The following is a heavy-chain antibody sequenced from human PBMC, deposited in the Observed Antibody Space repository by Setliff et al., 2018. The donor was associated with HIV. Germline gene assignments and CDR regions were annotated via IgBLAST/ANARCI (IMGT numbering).Heavy chain of an antibody. V-gene: IGHV3-23*01. CDR1: GFPFSVFA. CDR2: INSGGST. Sequence: QPGGSLRLSCVASGFPFSVFAMSWVRQAPGKGLEWVSAINSGGSTYYADSVKGRFTISRDNSKNTLFLQLNSLRPEDTAVYYCASARIPTGGTSTSLDFWGQGALVTVSS. J-gene: IGHJ4*02. CDR3: ASARIPTGGTSTSLDF. D-gene: IGHD1-1*01.